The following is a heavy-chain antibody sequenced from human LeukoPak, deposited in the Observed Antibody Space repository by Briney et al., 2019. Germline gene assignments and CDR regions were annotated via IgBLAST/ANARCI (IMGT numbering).Heavy chain of an antibody. V-gene: IGHV1-2*02. CDR3: ARDLNDLPLDY. D-gene: IGHD1-1*01. J-gene: IGHJ4*02. Sequence: ASVKASCKASGYTFTGYYMHWVRQAPGQGLEWMGWINPNSGGTNYAQKFQGRVTMTRDTSISTAYMELSRLRSDGTAVYYCARDLNDLPLDYWGQGTLVTVSS. CDR1: GYTFTGYY. CDR2: INPNSGGT.